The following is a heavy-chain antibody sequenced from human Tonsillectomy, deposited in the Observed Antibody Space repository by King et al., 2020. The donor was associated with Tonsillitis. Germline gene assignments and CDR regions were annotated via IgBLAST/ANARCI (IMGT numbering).Heavy chain of an antibody. CDR3: AREGVVMIVALDAFDI. Sequence: VQLVESGGGVVQPGRSLRLSCAASGFTFSSSAMHRVRQAPGKGLEWVAFISYDGSNKYYADSVKGRFTISRDNSKNTLYLKMNSLRAEDTAVYYCAREGVVMIVALDAFDIWGQGTMVTVSS. CDR1: GFTFSSSA. J-gene: IGHJ3*02. D-gene: IGHD3-22*01. V-gene: IGHV3-30*04. CDR2: ISYDGSNK.